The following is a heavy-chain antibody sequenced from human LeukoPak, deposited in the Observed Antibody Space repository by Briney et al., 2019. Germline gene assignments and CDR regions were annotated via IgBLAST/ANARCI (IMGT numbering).Heavy chain of an antibody. CDR2: IYHSGST. CDR3: ARDLNCSGGSCYEGDYYYGMDV. V-gene: IGHV4-4*02. Sequence: SETLSLTCAVSGGSISSSNWWSWVRQPPGKGLEWIGEIYHSGSTNYNPSLKSRVTISVDKSKNQFSLKLSSVTAADTAVYYCARDLNCSGGSCYEGDYYYGMDVWGQGTTVTASS. CDR1: GGSISSSNW. D-gene: IGHD2-15*01. J-gene: IGHJ6*02.